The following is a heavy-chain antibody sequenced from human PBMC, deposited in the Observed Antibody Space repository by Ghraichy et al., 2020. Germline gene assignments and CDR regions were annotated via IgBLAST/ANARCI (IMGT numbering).Heavy chain of an antibody. CDR1: GFSFRSYW. CDR3: GISIDRGPISLDSYNAVDV. V-gene: IGHV3-7*02. Sequence: GGSLRLSCVGSGFSFRSYWMDWVRQGPGKGLEWVANIEPDGSKKYYMGSVEGRFTLSRDNAKNSLYLQMNSLGAEDTAVYFCGISIDRGPISLDSYNAVDVWGQGTTVTVAS. J-gene: IGHJ3*01. CDR2: IEPDGSKK. D-gene: IGHD3-10*01.